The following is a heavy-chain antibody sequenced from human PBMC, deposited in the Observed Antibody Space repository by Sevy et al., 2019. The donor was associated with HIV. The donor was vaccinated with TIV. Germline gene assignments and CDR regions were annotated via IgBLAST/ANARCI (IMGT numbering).Heavy chain of an antibody. D-gene: IGHD3-16*01. CDR2: ISRSGGST. CDR3: ANTSAKGDDAFNI. V-gene: IGHV3-23*01. Sequence: GGSLRLSCEVSGLSVTNNGMHWVRQAPGKGLEWVAVISRSGGSTYYADSVKGRFTISRDNSKNTLYLQMNSLRAEDTAVYYCANTSAKGDDAFNIWGQGTMVTVSS. J-gene: IGHJ3*02. CDR1: GLSVTNNG.